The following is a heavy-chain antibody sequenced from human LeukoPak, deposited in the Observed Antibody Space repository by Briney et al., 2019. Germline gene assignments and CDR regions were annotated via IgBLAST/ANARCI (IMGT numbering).Heavy chain of an antibody. CDR2: IRSSGSTI. J-gene: IGHJ4*02. V-gene: IGHV3-48*03. Sequence: PGGSLRLSCAASGFTFSSYVMNWVRHAPGKGLEWVSYIRSSGSTIFYADSVKGRLSISRNNAKNSLYLQKNSLRAEDTAVYYCARVYRASSVYFDYWGQGTLVTVSS. D-gene: IGHD5-12*01. CDR3: ARVYRASSVYFDY. CDR1: GFTFSSYV.